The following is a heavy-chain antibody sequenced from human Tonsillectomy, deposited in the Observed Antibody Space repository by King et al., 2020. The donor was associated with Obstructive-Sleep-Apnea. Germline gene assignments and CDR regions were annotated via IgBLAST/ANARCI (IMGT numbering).Heavy chain of an antibody. CDR3: ARGGYYYGAGSGNWFDP. Sequence: QLVQSGGGVVQPGRSLRLSCAASGFTFSSYAMHWVRQAPGKGLEWVAVISYDGSNKYYADSVKGRFTISRANSKNTLYLQMNSLRAEDTAVYYCARGGYYYGAGSGNWFDPWGQGTLVTVSS. D-gene: IGHD3-10*01. CDR2: ISYDGSNK. CDR1: GFTFSSYA. J-gene: IGHJ5*02. V-gene: IGHV3-30*04.